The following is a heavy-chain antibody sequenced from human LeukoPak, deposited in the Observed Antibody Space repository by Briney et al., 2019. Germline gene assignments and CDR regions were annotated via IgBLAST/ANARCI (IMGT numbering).Heavy chain of an antibody. CDR2: IWYDGSKK. CDR3: AKKGGHGHYYHYMDV. CDR1: GFTFSSYG. Sequence: GGSLRLSCAASGFTFSSYGMHWVRQAPGKGLEWVAVIWYDGSKKNYGESVKGRFTISRDNSKNTLYLQMNSLRVEDTAVYYCAKKGGHGHYYHYMDVWGKGTTVIVSS. J-gene: IGHJ6*03. D-gene: IGHD3-16*01. V-gene: IGHV3-33*06.